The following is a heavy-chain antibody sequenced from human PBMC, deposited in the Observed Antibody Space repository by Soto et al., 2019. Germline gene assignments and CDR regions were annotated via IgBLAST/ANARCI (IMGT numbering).Heavy chain of an antibody. CDR1: GGSFSGYY. CDR2: INHSGST. CDR3: ARGPGYYGSGSYFPLDY. J-gene: IGHJ4*02. Sequence: QVQLQQWGAGLLKPSETLSLTCAVYGGSFSGYYWSWIRQPPGKGLEWIGEINHSGSTNYNPSLKSRVTRSVDASKNQFSRKLSSVTAADTAVYYCARGPGYYGSGSYFPLDYWGQGTLVTVSS. D-gene: IGHD3-10*01. V-gene: IGHV4-34*01.